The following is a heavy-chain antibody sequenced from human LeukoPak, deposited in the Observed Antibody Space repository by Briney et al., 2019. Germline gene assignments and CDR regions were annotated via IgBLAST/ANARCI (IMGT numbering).Heavy chain of an antibody. CDR3: ARGDRCDQLLSL. D-gene: IGHD2-2*01. CDR2: IYYTGST. V-gene: IGHV4-31*03. Sequence: SQTLSLTCTVSSGSISSGAYYWSWVRHHPGKALEWIGYIYYTGSTYYNPSLKSRITISVDTSDNQFSLKLSSVTAADTAVYYCARGDRCDQLLSLWGQGTLVTVSS. J-gene: IGHJ4*02. CDR1: SGSISSGAYY.